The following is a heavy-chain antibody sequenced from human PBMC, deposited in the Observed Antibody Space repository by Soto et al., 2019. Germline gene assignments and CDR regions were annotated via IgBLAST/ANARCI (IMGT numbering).Heavy chain of an antibody. CDR3: AKGSGPYYGSGSYFDN. J-gene: IGHJ4*02. D-gene: IGHD3-10*01. CDR2: ISYDGSNK. Sequence: QVQLVESGGGVVQPGRSLRLSCAASGFTFSSYGMHWVRQAPGKGLEWVAVISYDGSNKYYADSVKGRFTISRDNSKNTLYLQMNSLRAEDTAVYYCAKGSGPYYGSGSYFDNWGQGTLVTVSS. CDR1: GFTFSSYG. V-gene: IGHV3-30*18.